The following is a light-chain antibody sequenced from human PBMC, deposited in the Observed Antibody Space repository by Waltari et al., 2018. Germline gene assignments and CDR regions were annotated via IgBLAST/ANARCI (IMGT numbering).Light chain of an antibody. J-gene: IGKJ3*01. V-gene: IGKV4-1*01. CDR1: QSVLYSSNNKNY. CDR3: QQDYSTPPP. Sequence: DIVMTQSPDSLAVSLGERATINCKSSQSVLYSSNNKNYLAWYQQKPGQPPKLLVYWASTRESGVPDRFSGSGSGTDFTLTISSLQAEDAAVYYCQQDYSTPPPSGPGTKVDIK. CDR2: WAS.